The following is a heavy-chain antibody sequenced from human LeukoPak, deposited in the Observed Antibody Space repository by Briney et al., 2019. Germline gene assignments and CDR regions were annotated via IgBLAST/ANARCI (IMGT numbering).Heavy chain of an antibody. CDR2: IYTSGST. CDR3: ARGPYGTPDWFDP. J-gene: IGHJ5*02. V-gene: IGHV4-4*07. Sequence: SETLSLTCTVSGGSISSYYWSWIRQPAGKGLEWIGRIYTSGSTNYNPSLKSRVTISVGKSKNQFSLKLSSVTAADTAVYYCARGPYGTPDWFDPWGQGTLVTVSS. D-gene: IGHD1-26*01. CDR1: GGSISSYY.